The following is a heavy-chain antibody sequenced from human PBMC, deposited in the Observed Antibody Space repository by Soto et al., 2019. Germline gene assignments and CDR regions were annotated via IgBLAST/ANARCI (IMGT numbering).Heavy chain of an antibody. V-gene: IGHV1-2*04. D-gene: IGHD3-3*01. CDR1: GYTFTGYY. J-gene: IGHJ6*02. CDR2: INPNSGGT. Sequence: ASVKVSCKASGYTFTGYYMHWVRQAPGQGLEWMGWINPNSGGTNYAQKFQGWVTMTRDTSISTAYMELSRLRSDDTAVYYCARQRIFGVVTYGMDVWGQGTTVTV. CDR3: ARQRIFGVVTYGMDV.